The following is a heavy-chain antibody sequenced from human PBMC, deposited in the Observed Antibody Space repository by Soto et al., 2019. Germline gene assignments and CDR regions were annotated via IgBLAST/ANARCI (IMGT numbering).Heavy chain of an antibody. V-gene: IGHV3-30*18. J-gene: IGHJ5*02. CDR3: AKDFGSSWYGPFDP. CDR1: GVTFSSYG. D-gene: IGHD6-13*01. Sequence: QVQLVESGGGVVQPGRSLRLSCAASGVTFSSYGMHWVRQAPGKGLEWVAVISHDGTNKYYADSVKGRFTISRDNSKNTLYLQMNSLRPEDTAEHYCAKDFGSSWYGPFDPWGQGTLVTVSS. CDR2: ISHDGTNK.